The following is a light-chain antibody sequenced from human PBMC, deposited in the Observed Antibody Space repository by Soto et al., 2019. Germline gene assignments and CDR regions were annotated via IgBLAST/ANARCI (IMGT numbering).Light chain of an antibody. CDR3: SSYAGSNIVV. J-gene: IGLJ2*01. CDR1: SSDVGGYNF. CDR2: EVS. Sequence: QSALTQPPSASGSPGQSVTISCTGTSSDVGGYNFVSWYQQHPGKAPKLMMYEVSERPSGVPDRFSGSKSGNTASLTVSGRQAEDEADYYCSSYAGSNIVVFGGGTKLTVL. V-gene: IGLV2-8*01.